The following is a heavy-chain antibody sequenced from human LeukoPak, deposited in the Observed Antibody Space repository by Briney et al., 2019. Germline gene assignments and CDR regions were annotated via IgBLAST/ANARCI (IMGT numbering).Heavy chain of an antibody. CDR2: IVVGSGNT. D-gene: IGHD5-12*01. V-gene: IGHV1-58*02. J-gene: IGHJ5*02. CDR3: ARSLVLVAPHRAWFDP. Sequence: GASVKVSCKASGFTFTSSAMQWVRQARGQRLEWIGWIVVGSGNTSYAQKFQGRVTMTRDTSTSTVYMELSSLRSEDTAVYYCARSLVLVAPHRAWFDPWGQGTLVTVSS. CDR1: GFTFTSSA.